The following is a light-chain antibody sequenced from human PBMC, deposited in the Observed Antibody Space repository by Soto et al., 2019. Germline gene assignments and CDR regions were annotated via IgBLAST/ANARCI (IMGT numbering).Light chain of an antibody. CDR2: GDS. CDR1: SSNIGAGYD. CDR3: QSSDSRLSGSDV. V-gene: IGLV1-40*01. Sequence: QAVLTQPPSVYGAPGQSVTISCTGSSSNIGAGYDVNWYQQLPGTAPKLLIFGDSNRPSGVPDRFSGSKSGTSASLAITGLQAADEADYYCQSSDSRLSGSDVFGTGTKLTVL. J-gene: IGLJ1*01.